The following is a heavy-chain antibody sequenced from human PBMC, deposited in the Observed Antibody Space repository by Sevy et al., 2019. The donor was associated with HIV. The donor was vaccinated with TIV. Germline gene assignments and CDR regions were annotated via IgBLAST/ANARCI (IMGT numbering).Heavy chain of an antibody. V-gene: IGHV3-73*01. J-gene: IGHJ4*02. CDR2: IRSKANSYAT. D-gene: IGHD3-3*01. Sequence: LSCAASGFTFSGSAMHWVRQASGKGLEWVGRIRSKANSYATAYAASVKGRFTISRDDSKNTAYLQMNSLKTEDTAVYYCTRGVVPNTPPSGYWGQGTLVTVSS. CDR1: GFTFSGSA. CDR3: TRGVVPNTPPSGY.